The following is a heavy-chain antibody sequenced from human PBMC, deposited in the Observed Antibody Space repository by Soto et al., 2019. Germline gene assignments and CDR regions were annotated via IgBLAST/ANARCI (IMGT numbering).Heavy chain of an antibody. J-gene: IGHJ4*02. D-gene: IGHD3-10*01. CDR1: GYTFPSYG. V-gene: IGHV1-18*01. Sequence: ASVKVSCKASGYTFPSYGIRWVRQAPGQGLEWMGWISAYNGNTNYAQKLQGRVTMTTDTSTSTAYMELRSLRSDDTAVYYCAILWFGEFDYWGQGTLVTVSS. CDR3: AILWFGEFDY. CDR2: ISAYNGNT.